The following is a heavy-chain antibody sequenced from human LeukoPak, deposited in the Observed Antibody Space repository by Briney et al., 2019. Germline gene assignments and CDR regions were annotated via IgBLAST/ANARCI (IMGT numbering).Heavy chain of an antibody. CDR2: ISGSGGST. CDR1: GFTFSSYA. Sequence: GGSLRLSCAASGFTFSSYAMSWVRQAPGKGLEWVSAISGSGGSTYYADSVKGRFTISRDNSKNTLYLQMNSLRAEDTAVYYCAKDPHCSSTSCPGWYFDLWGRGTLVTVSS. D-gene: IGHD2-2*01. V-gene: IGHV3-23*01. CDR3: AKDPHCSSTSCPGWYFDL. J-gene: IGHJ2*01.